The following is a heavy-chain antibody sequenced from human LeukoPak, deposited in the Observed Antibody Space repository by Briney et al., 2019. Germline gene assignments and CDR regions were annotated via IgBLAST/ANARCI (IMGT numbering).Heavy chain of an antibody. Sequence: GGSLRLSCAASGFIFGDYYMSWIRQAPGKGLEWVSYISDSGTYTKYADSVKGRFTISRDNAKNSVYLQMNSLRAEDTAVYYCATFIDYWGQGTLVSVSS. J-gene: IGHJ4*02. V-gene: IGHV3-11*06. CDR3: ATFIDY. CDR1: GFIFGDYY. CDR2: ISDSGTYT.